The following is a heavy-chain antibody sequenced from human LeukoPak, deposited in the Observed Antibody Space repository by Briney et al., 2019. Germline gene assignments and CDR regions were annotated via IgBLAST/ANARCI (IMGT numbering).Heavy chain of an antibody. Sequence: PGGSLRLSCAASGFTFSDYYMNWVRQAPGKGLEWISYIVPSGTIMKYADSVRGRFIIPRDSAKNSLYLQMNSLRAEDTAVYYCARDLAFTMTMWGQGTLVTVSS. CDR3: ARDLAFTMTM. D-gene: IGHD3-22*01. V-gene: IGHV3-11*01. CDR2: IVPSGTIM. CDR1: GFTFSDYY. J-gene: IGHJ1*01.